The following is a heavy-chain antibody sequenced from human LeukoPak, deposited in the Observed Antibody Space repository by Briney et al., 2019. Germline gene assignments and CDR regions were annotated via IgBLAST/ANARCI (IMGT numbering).Heavy chain of an antibody. J-gene: IGHJ6*03. CDR2: IYYSGST. CDR3: ARGGKVLVRIKYYYYYMDV. CDR1: GGSISSYY. Sequence: KPSETLSLTCTVSGGSISSYYWSWIRQPPGKGLEWIGYIYYSGSTNYNPSLKSRVTISVDTSKNQFTLKLSSVTAADTAVYYCARGGKVLVRIKYYYYYMDVWGKGTTVTVSS. V-gene: IGHV4-59*01. D-gene: IGHD2-8*02.